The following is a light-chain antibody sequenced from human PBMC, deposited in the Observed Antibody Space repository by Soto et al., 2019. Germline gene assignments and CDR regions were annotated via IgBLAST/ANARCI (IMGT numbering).Light chain of an antibody. CDR1: QSVSTY. J-gene: IGKJ1*01. CDR3: QQYGSSRT. V-gene: IGKV3-20*01. CDR2: DAF. Sequence: EIVLTQSPAALSLSTGERATLSCRASQSVSTYLAWYQQKPGQAPRLLIYDAFNRATGVPARFRGSGSGTDFTLTISRLEPEDFAVYYCQQYGSSRTFGQGTKVDIK.